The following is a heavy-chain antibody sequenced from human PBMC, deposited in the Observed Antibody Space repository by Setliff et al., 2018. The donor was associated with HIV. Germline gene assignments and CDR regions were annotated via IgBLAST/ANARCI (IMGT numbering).Heavy chain of an antibody. CDR1: GGFISSSSYY. CDR3: ASGGVDFVWGSYSPVPI. CDR2: IYYSGGT. D-gene: IGHD3-16*01. J-gene: IGHJ3*02. Sequence: PSETLSLTCTVSGGFISSSSYYWGWIRQPPGKGLEWIGSIYYSGGTYCNPSLKSRVTISVDPSKNQFSLKLSSVTAADTAVYYCASGGVDFVWGSYSPVPIWGQGTMVTVSS. V-gene: IGHV4-39*07.